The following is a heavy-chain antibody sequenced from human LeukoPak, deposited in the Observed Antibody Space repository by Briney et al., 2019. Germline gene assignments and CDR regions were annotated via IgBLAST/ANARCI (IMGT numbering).Heavy chain of an antibody. CDR3: ARDGMTTVARGWFDP. D-gene: IGHD4-23*01. CDR2: ISAYNGNT. Sequence: ASVKVSCKASGYTFTSYGISWVRQAPGQGLEWMGWISAYNGNTNYAQKLQGRVTITTDTSTSTAYMELRSLRSDDTAVYYCARDGMTTVARGWFDPWGQGTLVTVSS. V-gene: IGHV1-18*01. CDR1: GYTFTSYG. J-gene: IGHJ5*02.